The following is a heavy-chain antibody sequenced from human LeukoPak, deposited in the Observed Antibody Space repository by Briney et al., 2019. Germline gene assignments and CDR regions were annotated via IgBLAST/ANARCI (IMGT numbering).Heavy chain of an antibody. V-gene: IGHV3-23*01. D-gene: IGHD3-10*01. Sequence: GGSLRLSCAASGFTFSTYGMNWVRQAPGKGLEWVSGISPSGGITYYTDSVKGRFTISRDNAKNSLYLQLNSLRAEDTAVYYCARLPMIRGVTEYYFDYWGQGALVTVSS. CDR2: ISPSGGIT. CDR3: ARLPMIRGVTEYYFDY. J-gene: IGHJ4*02. CDR1: GFTFSTYG.